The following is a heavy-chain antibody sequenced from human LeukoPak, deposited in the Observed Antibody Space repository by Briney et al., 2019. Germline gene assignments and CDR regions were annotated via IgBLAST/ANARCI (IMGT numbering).Heavy chain of an antibody. CDR3: ARGRPTPWLVPEEFDY. D-gene: IGHD3-22*01. J-gene: IGHJ4*02. CDR2: IHYSGST. CDR1: GGSISSYY. Sequence: SETLSLTCTVSGGSISSYYWSWIRQPPGKGLEWIGYIHYSGSTNYNPSLKSRVTISVDTSKNQFSLKRSAVTAADTAVYYCARGRPTPWLVPEEFDYWGQGTLVTVSS. V-gene: IGHV4-59*01.